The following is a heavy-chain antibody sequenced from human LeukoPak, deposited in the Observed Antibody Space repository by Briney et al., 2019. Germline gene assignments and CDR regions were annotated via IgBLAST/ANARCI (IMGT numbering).Heavy chain of an antibody. D-gene: IGHD6-6*01. V-gene: IGHV3-23*01. CDR3: AKGYSSSSLGFYYFDY. J-gene: IGHJ4*02. CDR2: YSGSGTNT. CDR1: GFTFSSYA. Sequence: GGSLRLSCAASGFTFSSYAMSWLRQAPGKGLEWVSAYSGSGTNTYYADSVKGRFIISRDNSKNMLYLQMNSLRVEDTAVYYCAKGYSSSSLGFYYFDYWGQGTLVTVSS.